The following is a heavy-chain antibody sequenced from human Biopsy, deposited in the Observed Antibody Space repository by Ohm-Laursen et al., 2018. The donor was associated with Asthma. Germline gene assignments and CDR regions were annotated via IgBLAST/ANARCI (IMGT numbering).Heavy chain of an antibody. CDR1: SGSGGYMRSGNYY. D-gene: IGHD6-13*01. Sequence: SDTLSLTCSLSSGSGGYMRSGNYYWGWIRQPPGKGLEWIGSIYYSGATYYNPSLESRVTVPADTSKKQFSLKLTSVTAADTAVYYCVRGSSSWHHGPFHYYYGLDVWGQGTTATVSS. V-gene: IGHV4-39*01. CDR3: VRGSSSWHHGPFHYYYGLDV. J-gene: IGHJ6*02. CDR2: IYYSGAT.